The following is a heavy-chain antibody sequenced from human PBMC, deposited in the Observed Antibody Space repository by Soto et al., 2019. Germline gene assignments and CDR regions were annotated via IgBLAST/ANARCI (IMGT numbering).Heavy chain of an antibody. CDR3: ARDIGGVGSH. CDR1: GFTFSTNW. V-gene: IGHV3-74*01. J-gene: IGHJ4*02. Sequence: EVQLVESGGGLVQPGGSLRLSCAASGFTFSTNWMHWVRQVAGKGLIWVSRINEDGRITDYADSAKGRFTISRDNAKNTVVLPMNSLRAEDTAVYYCARDIGGVGSHWGQGTLVTVAS. D-gene: IGHD3-10*01. CDR2: INEDGRIT.